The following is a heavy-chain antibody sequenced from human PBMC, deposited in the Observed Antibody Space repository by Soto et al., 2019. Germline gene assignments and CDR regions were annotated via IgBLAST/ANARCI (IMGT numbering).Heavy chain of an antibody. V-gene: IGHV3-30-3*01. Sequence: PGGSLRLSCAASGFTFSSYAMHWVRQAPGKGLEWVAVISYDGSNKYYADSVKGRFTISRDNSKNTLCLQMNSLRAEDTAVYYCARDFWNDSSGYYPNRGLDYWGQGTLVTVYS. CDR2: ISYDGSNK. CDR3: ARDFWNDSSGYYPNRGLDY. CDR1: GFTFSSYA. D-gene: IGHD3-22*01. J-gene: IGHJ4*02.